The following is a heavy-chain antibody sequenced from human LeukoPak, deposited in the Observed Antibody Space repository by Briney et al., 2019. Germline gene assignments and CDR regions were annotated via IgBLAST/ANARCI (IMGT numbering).Heavy chain of an antibody. V-gene: IGHV4-59*08. CDR2: IYYSGST. Sequence: SETLSLTCTVSGGSISSYYWSWIRQPPGKGLEWIGYIYYSGSTNYNPSLKSRVTISVDTSKNQFSLKLSSVTAAATAVYYCARHLNPRYYFDYWGQGTLVTVSS. D-gene: IGHD1-14*01. CDR3: ARHLNPRYYFDY. CDR1: GGSISSYY. J-gene: IGHJ4*02.